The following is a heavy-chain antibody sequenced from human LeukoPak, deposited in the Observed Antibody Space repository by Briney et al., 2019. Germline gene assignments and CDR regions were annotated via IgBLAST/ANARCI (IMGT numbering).Heavy chain of an antibody. CDR3: ARDPAARYIVGATTGFDY. V-gene: IGHV1-69*05. Sequence: GAAVRVSCMPPRDTPSSDGSSWGPPAPQQGLECRARIIPIFGTANYAQQLQGRVTMTTDTSTRTAYMELRSLRSDDTAVYYCARDPAARYIVGATTGFDYWGQGTLVTVSS. CDR1: RDTPSSDG. CDR2: IIPIFGTA. D-gene: IGHD1-26*01. J-gene: IGHJ4*02.